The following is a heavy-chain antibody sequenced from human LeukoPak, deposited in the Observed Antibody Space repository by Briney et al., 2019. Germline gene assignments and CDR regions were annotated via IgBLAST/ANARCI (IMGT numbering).Heavy chain of an antibody. CDR2: ISSSSDTR. Sequence: PGGSLRLSCVASGFTFSTYSMNWVRQAPGKGLEWVSYISSSSDTRYYADFVKGRLTISRDNAKNSLYLQMNSLRDEDTAVYYCARDGAVSGVYWYFDLWGRGTLVTVSS. J-gene: IGHJ2*01. V-gene: IGHV3-48*02. D-gene: IGHD6-19*01. CDR1: GFTFSTYS. CDR3: ARDGAVSGVYWYFDL.